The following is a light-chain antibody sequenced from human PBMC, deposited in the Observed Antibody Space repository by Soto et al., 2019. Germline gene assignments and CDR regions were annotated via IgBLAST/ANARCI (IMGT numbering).Light chain of an antibody. CDR1: QNIRTN. J-gene: IGKJ1*01. CDR3: QQYNNWPRT. Sequence: DIVMTQSPATLSVSQGERATLSCRASQNIRTNLAWYQHKPGQAPRLLIYGASTGATGVPARFSGSGSGTEFTLTISSLQSEDFEAYYCQQYNNWPRTLGQGTKVDI. CDR2: GAS. V-gene: IGKV3-15*01.